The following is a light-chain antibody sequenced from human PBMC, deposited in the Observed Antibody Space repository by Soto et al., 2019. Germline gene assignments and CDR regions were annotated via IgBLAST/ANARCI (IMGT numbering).Light chain of an antibody. CDR2: GAS. Sequence: EIVLTQSPGTLSLCPGERATLSCRASQSVSSSYLAWYQQKPGQAPRLLIYGASSRATGIPDRFSGSGSGTAFTLTISRLEPEDFAVYYCQQFGSSPLFTFGPGTNVDVK. J-gene: IGKJ3*01. CDR3: QQFGSSPLFT. CDR1: QSVSSSY. V-gene: IGKV3-20*01.